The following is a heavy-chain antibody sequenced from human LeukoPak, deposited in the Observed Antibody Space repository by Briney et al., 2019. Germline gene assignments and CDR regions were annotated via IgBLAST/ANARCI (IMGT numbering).Heavy chain of an antibody. D-gene: IGHD3-10*02. CDR1: GFTFSTYW. CDR2: MRRDGNEI. J-gene: IGHJ4*01. V-gene: IGHV3-7*01. CDR3: GRLCWGNQVGGFDS. Sequence: KTGGSLRLSCSASGFTFSTYWMSWVRQAPGKGLEWVANMRRDGNEIYYLDSVRGRFTISRDNAKNSLYLQLNSLRAEDTAVYYWGRLCWGNQVGGFDSWGQGTLVTVSS.